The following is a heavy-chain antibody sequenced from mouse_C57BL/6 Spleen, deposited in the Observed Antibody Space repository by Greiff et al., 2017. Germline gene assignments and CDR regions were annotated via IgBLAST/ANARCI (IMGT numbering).Heavy chain of an antibody. D-gene: IGHD2-3*01. V-gene: IGHV1-53*01. CDR1: GYTFTSYW. CDR2: INPSNGGT. Sequence: VQLQQPGTELVKPGASVKLSCKASGYTFTSYWMHWVKQRPGQGLEWIGNINPSNGGTNYNEKFKSKATLTVDKSSSTAYMQLSSLTSEDSAVYYCARDGVTTKGYFDVWGTGTTVTVSS. CDR3: ARDGVTTKGYFDV. J-gene: IGHJ1*03.